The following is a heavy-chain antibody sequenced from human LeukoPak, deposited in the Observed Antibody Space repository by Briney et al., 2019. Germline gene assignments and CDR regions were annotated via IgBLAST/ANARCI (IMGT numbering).Heavy chain of an antibody. CDR2: IRGSGGST. Sequence: GGSLRLSCAASGFTFSSYAMSWVRQAPGKGLEWVSGIRGSGGSTYYADSVKGRFTISRDISKNTLYLQMNSLRAEDTALYYCAKKIHYGDYDYYYGMDVWGQGTTVTVSS. CDR3: AKKIHYGDYDYYYGMDV. D-gene: IGHD4-17*01. CDR1: GFTFSSYA. J-gene: IGHJ6*02. V-gene: IGHV3-23*01.